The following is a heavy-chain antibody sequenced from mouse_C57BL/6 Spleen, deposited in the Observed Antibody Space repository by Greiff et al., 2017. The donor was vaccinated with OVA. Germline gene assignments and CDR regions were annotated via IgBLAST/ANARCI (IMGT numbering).Heavy chain of an antibody. D-gene: IGHD2-3*01. V-gene: IGHV1-26*01. CDR2: INPNNGGT. CDR1: GYTFTDYY. Sequence: EVQLQQSGPELVKPGASVKISCKASGYTFTDYYMNWVKQSHGKSLEWIGDINPNNGGTSYNQKFKGKATLTVDKSSSTAYMELRSLTSEDSAVYYCARSGDGYPYYYAMDYWGQGTSVTVSS. CDR3: ARSGDGYPYYYAMDY. J-gene: IGHJ4*01.